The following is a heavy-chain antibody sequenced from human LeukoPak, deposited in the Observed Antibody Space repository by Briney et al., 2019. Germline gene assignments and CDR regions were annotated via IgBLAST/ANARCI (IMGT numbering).Heavy chain of an antibody. D-gene: IGHD2/OR15-2a*01. CDR2: INHSGST. CDR3: ARGDLVNDY. J-gene: IGHJ4*02. V-gene: IGHV4-34*01. Sequence: SETLSLTCAVYGGSFSGYYWSWIRLPPGKGLEWIGEINHSGSTNYNPSLKSRVTISVDTSKNQFSLKLSSVTAADTAVYYCARGDLVNDYWGQGTLVTVSS. CDR1: GGSFSGYY.